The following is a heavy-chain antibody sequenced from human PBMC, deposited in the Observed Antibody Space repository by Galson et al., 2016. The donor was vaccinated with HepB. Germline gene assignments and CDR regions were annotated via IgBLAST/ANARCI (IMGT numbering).Heavy chain of an antibody. CDR2: IYHSGST. J-gene: IGHJ4*02. CDR1: GDSISGSDW. Sequence: SETLSLTCTVSGDSISGSDWWSWVRQPPGKGLEWIGEIYHSGSTNYNPSLKSRVAISVDKSRNQLSLKLTSVTAADTAVYFCASNFYYSQSLWGQGTLVTVSP. D-gene: IGHD2/OR15-2a*01. V-gene: IGHV4-4*02. CDR3: ASNFYYSQSL.